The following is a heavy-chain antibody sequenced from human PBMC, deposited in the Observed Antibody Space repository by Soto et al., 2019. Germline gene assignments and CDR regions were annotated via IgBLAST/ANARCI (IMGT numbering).Heavy chain of an antibody. V-gene: IGHV1-69*12. D-gene: IGHD1-1*01. CDR1: GGTFRNSA. CDR2: IMPIFRTP. Sequence: QVQLEQSGAEVKKPGSSVKVSCKASGGTFRNSAISWVRQAPGQGLEWMGGIMPIFRTPDYAQKFHGRVTITAADSTSTAYMELSGLRSDDTAVYFCARDNDRPQLGGNYYYILDVWGHGTTVTVSS. J-gene: IGHJ6*02. CDR3: ARDNDRPQLGGNYYYILDV.